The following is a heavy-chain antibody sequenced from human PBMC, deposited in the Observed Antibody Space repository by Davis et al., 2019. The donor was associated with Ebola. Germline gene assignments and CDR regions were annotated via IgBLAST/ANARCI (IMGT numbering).Heavy chain of an antibody. CDR1: GGSISSSSYY. J-gene: IGHJ5*02. Sequence: MPSETLSLTCTVSGGSISSSSYYWGWIRQPPGKGLEWIGSIYHSGSTNYNPSLKSRVTISVDKSKNQFSLKLSSVTAADTAVYYCARDRGWLQNNWFDPWGQGTLVTVSS. CDR3: ARDRGWLQNNWFDP. CDR2: IYHSGST. D-gene: IGHD5-24*01. V-gene: IGHV4-39*07.